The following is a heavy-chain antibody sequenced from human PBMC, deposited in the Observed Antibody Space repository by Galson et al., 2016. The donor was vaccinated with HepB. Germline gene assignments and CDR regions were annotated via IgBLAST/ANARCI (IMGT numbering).Heavy chain of an antibody. CDR1: GFAFSRFA. J-gene: IGHJ4*02. Sequence: SLRLSCAASGFAFSRFAMHRVRQAPGKGLEWVALIPYDGSNTYYPDSVKGRFTISRDNSKNTLFLQMDRLRADDTAVYFCARDSGPAWSYLDYWGQGSLVTVSS. V-gene: IGHV3-30-3*01. D-gene: IGHD2-15*01. CDR3: ARDSGPAWSYLDY. CDR2: IPYDGSNT.